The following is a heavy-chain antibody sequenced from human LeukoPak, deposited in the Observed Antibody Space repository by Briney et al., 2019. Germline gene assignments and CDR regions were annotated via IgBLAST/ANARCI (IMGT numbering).Heavy chain of an antibody. CDR1: GFTFSSYA. D-gene: IGHD3-16*01. CDR3: AKGGWGSWFDP. J-gene: IGHJ5*02. V-gene: IGHV3-23*01. Sequence: GGSLRLSCAASGFTFSSYAMSWVRQAPGKGLEWVSAISGSGGSTYYADSVKGRFTISRDNSKNTLYLQKDSLRVEDTAVYFCAKGGWGSWFDPWGQGTLVTVSS. CDR2: ISGSGGST.